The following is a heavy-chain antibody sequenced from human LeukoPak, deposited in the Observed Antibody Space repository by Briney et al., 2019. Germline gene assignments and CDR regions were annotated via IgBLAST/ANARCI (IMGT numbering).Heavy chain of an antibody. CDR3: TRDRELGF. Sequence: PSETLSLTCTVSGGSISSSSYYWGWIRQPPGKGLEWIGSIYYSGSTYYNPSLKSRVTISGDTSKNQFSLKLTSVTAADTAVYYCTRDRELGFWGQGTLVTVSS. CDR1: GGSISSSSYY. D-gene: IGHD1-26*01. J-gene: IGHJ4*02. V-gene: IGHV4-39*07. CDR2: IYYSGST.